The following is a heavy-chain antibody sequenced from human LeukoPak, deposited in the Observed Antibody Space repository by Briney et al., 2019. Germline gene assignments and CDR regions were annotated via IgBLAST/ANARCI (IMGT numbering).Heavy chain of an antibody. CDR3: ASYDVLTGYSRHPLKR. CDR1: GFTFSSYA. V-gene: IGHV3-23*01. J-gene: IGHJ4*02. D-gene: IGHD3-9*01. CDR2: ISGSAGST. Sequence: GGSLRLSCAASGFTFSSYAMSWVRQAPGKGLQRVSAISGSAGSTYYADSVKGRFTISRDNSKNTLYLQMNSLRAEDTAVYYCASYDVLTGYSRHPLKRWGQGTLVTVSS.